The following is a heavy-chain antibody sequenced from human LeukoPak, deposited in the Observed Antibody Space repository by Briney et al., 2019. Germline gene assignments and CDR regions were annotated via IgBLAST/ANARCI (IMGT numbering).Heavy chain of an antibody. J-gene: IGHJ5*02. CDR1: GGSISSSSYY. Sequence: SETLSLTCTVSGGSISSSSYYWGWIRQPPGKGLEWIGSIYYSGSNYYNPSLKSRVTISVDTSKNQFSLKLSSVTAADTAVYYCARDSYGSGSYASYNWFDPWGQGTLVTVSS. V-gene: IGHV4-39*01. CDR2: IYYSGSN. CDR3: ARDSYGSGSYASYNWFDP. D-gene: IGHD3-10*01.